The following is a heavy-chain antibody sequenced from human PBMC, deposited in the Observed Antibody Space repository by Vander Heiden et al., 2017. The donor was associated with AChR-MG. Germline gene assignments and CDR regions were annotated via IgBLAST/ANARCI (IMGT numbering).Heavy chain of an antibody. J-gene: IGHJ6*02. V-gene: IGHV4-39*01. D-gene: IGHD3-3*01. CDR3: ARHFYDFWSGYYIGYYYYGMDV. CDR1: GGSISSSSSY. CDR2: IYYSGST. Sequence: QLQLQESGPGLVKPSETLSLTRTVPGGSISSSSSYSGWFRQPPGKGLEWIGSIYYSGSTYYNPSLKSRVTISVDTSNNQFSLKLSSVTAADTAVYYCARHFYDFWSGYYIGYYYYGMDVWGQGTTVTVSS.